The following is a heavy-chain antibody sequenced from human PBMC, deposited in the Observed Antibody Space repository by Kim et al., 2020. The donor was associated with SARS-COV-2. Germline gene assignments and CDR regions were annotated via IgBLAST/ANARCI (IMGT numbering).Heavy chain of an antibody. CDR2: IKGDGSEK. Sequence: GGSLRLSCAASGFTFSSYWMCWVRQAPGKGLEWVANIKGDGSEKNYVDSVKGLFTISRDNAKNSLSLQMNSLRADDTAVYYCARAADYGDFFIYQYALDVWGQGTTVTVSS. D-gene: IGHD4-17*01. CDR3: ARAADYGDFFIYQYALDV. J-gene: IGHJ6*02. CDR1: GFTFSSYW. V-gene: IGHV3-7*03.